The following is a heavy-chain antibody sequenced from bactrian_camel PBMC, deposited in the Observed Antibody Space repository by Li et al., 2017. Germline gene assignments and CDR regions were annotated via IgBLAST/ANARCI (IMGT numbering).Heavy chain of an antibody. D-gene: IGHD5*01. J-gene: IGHJ4*01. Sequence: VQLVESGGASVQAGGSLRLSCAASGVTDGCMGWFRQAPGKEREAVADIDSDGDTAYADSVKGRFTISRDGGKNTVYLQMNSLNTEDTATYYCVEDYGLVTSRQGQGTQVTVS. CDR2: IDSDGDT. V-gene: IGHV3S53*01. CDR1: GVTDGC.